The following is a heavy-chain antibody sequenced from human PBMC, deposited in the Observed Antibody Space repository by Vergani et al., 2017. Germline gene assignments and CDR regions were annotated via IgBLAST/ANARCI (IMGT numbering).Heavy chain of an antibody. V-gene: IGHV3-9*01. CDR1: GFTFDDYA. D-gene: IGHD6-6*01. CDR3: VKGAGSPNFYYYYMDV. Sequence: EVRLVESEGRLVQPGRSLRLSCAASGFTFDDYAMHWVRQIPGKGLEWVSGISWSSDSIGYADSVKGRFSISRDNARNSLYLQMNSLKTEDTALYYCVKGAGSPNFYYYYMDVWGKGTAVTVSS. J-gene: IGHJ6*03. CDR2: ISWSSDSI.